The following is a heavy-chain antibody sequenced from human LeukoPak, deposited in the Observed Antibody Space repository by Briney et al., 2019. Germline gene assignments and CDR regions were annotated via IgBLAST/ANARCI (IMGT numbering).Heavy chain of an antibody. D-gene: IGHD3-10*01. CDR1: GFTFSSYS. J-gene: IGHJ4*02. CDR2: ISSSSSYI. V-gene: IGHV3-21*01. Sequence: GGSLRLSCAASGFTFSSYSMNWVRQAPGKGLEWVPSISSSSSYIYYADSVKGRFTISRDNANNSLYLQMNSLRAEDTAVYYCARDNRGEVVDYWGQGTLVTVSS. CDR3: ARDNRGEVVDY.